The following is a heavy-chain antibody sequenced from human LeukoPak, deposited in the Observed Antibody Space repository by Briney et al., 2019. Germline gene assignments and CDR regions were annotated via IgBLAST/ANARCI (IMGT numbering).Heavy chain of an antibody. CDR3: ARDAWAPSMRWFDP. D-gene: IGHD5-24*01. CDR1: GGSISSYY. J-gene: IGHJ5*02. V-gene: IGHV4-59*06. Sequence: SETLSLTCTVSGGSISSYYWSWIRQPPGKGLEWIGYIYYSGSTYYNPSLKSRVTISVDTSKNQFSLKLSSVTAADTAVYYCARDAWAPSMRWFDPWGQGTLVTVSS. CDR2: IYYSGST.